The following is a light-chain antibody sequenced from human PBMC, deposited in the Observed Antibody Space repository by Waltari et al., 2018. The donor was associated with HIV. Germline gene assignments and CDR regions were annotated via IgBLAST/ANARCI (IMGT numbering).Light chain of an antibody. CDR1: SPNIGAGYD. Sequence: QSELTQPPSVSAAPGQRVTISCTGSSPNIGAGYDVHRYQQVPGRAPKVVIYGNSNRPSGVPDRFSGSKSGSSASLVITGLQSEDEADYYCQSYDSNLSGLFGGGTKVTVL. CDR2: GNS. J-gene: IGLJ2*01. V-gene: IGLV1-40*01. CDR3: QSYDSNLSGL.